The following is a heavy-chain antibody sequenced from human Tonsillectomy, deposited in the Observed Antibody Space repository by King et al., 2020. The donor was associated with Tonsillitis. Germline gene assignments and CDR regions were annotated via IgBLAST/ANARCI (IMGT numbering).Heavy chain of an antibody. Sequence: VQLVESGGGMVKPGGSLRLSCAASGFTFSSVWMSWVRQAPGKGLEWVGRIKSQTDGGTTDYAAPVKGRFTISRDDSQKTVYLQLNSLNTEDTALYYCTTSGWYGAFDIWGQGTMVTVSS. J-gene: IGHJ3*02. CDR3: TTSGWYGAFDI. V-gene: IGHV3-15*01. CDR2: IKSQTDGGTT. D-gene: IGHD6-19*01. CDR1: GFTFSSVW.